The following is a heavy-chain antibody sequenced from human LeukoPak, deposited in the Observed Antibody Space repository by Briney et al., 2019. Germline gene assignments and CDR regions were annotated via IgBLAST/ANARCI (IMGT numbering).Heavy chain of an antibody. Sequence: ASVKVSCKASGYTFTGYYMHWVRQAPGQGLEWMGWINPNTGGTNYAQKFQGRVTMTRDTSISTAYMELSRLRSDDTAVYYCARGQFVWEYCSSTSCYTARRYFDYWGQGTLVTVSS. CDR2: INPNTGGT. D-gene: IGHD2-2*02. J-gene: IGHJ4*02. CDR3: ARGQFVWEYCSSTSCYTARRYFDY. CDR1: GYTFTGYY. V-gene: IGHV1-2*02.